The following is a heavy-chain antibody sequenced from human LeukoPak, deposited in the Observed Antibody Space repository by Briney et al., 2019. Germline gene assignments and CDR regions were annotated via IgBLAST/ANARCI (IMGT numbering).Heavy chain of an antibody. D-gene: IGHD3-22*01. Sequence: SETLSLTCAVYGGSFSGYYWSWIRQPPGKGLEWIGEINHSGSTNYNPSLKSRVTISVDTSKNQFSLKLSSVTAADTAVYYCARALYYYDSSGYYDYYFDYWGQGTLVTVSS. CDR3: ARALYYYDSSGYYDYYFDY. V-gene: IGHV4-34*01. CDR2: INHSGST. J-gene: IGHJ4*02. CDR1: GGSFSGYY.